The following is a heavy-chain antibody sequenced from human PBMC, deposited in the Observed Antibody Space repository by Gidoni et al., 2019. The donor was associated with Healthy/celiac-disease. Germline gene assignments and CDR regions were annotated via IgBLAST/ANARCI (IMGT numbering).Heavy chain of an antibody. CDR1: GFTFSSYA. J-gene: IGHJ4*02. CDR3: AKAAWFYYDSSGYLFDY. V-gene: IGHV3-23*01. Sequence: EVQLLESGGGLVQPGGYLRLSCAASGFTFSSYAMSWVRQAPGKGLEWVSAISGSGGSTYYADSVKGRFTISRDNSKNTLYLQMNSLRAEDTAVYYCAKAAWFYYDSSGYLFDYWGQGTLVTVSS. CDR2: ISGSGGST. D-gene: IGHD3-22*01.